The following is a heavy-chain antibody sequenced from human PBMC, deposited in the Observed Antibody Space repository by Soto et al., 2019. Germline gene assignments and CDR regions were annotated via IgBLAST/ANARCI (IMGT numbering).Heavy chain of an antibody. D-gene: IGHD6-6*01. V-gene: IGHV3-23*01. Sequence: GGSMRVYWAACGVTFSRYALIWVREAPGKGLEWVSGINAGVGSAFYADSVKGRFTISRDNSRDTLFLQMSSLRAEGTALYYCSIPHGQNSSPTYLRHATLFTV. J-gene: IGHJ4*01. CDR2: INAGVGSA. CDR3: SIPHGQNSSPTY. CDR1: GVTFSRYA.